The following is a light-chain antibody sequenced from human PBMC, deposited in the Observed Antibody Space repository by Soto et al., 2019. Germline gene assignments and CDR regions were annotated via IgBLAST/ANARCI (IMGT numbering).Light chain of an antibody. Sequence: EIVLTQSPGTLSLSPGERATLSCRASQSVSSSYLAWYQQKPDQAPRLLIYDVSTRATGIPARFSGSGSGTEFTLTVSSLQSEDFAVYHCQQYKNWPPITFGQGTRLEI. V-gene: IGKV3-15*01. CDR2: DVS. CDR3: QQYKNWPPIT. CDR1: QSVSSSY. J-gene: IGKJ5*01.